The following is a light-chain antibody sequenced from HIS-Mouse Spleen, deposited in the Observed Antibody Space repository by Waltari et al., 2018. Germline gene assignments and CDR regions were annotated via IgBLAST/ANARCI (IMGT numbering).Light chain of an antibody. J-gene: IGLJ1*01. CDR1: SSDVGGYNY. CDR3: SSYTSSSTYV. Sequence: QSALTQPASVSGSPGQSITISCTGTSSDVGGYNYVSRYQQHPVKTPKLMIYYFSNRPYGVSNRFSGSKSGHTASLTISGLQAEDEADYYCSSYTSSSTYVFGTGTKVTVL. V-gene: IGLV2-14*03. CDR2: YFS.